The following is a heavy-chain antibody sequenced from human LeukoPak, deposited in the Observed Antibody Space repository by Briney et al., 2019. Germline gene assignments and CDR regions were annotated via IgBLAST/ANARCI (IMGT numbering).Heavy chain of an antibody. CDR1: GFSFSDYY. V-gene: IGHV3-11*01. CDR3: ARGWGTYRPFDY. CDR2: INSSGISI. Sequence: GGTLRLSCAASGFSFSDYYMSWIRQAPGKGLEWVSYINSSGISIYYADSVKGRITVSRDNAKNSLYLQMISLRAEDTAVYFCARGWGTYRPFDYWGQGTLVTVSS. D-gene: IGHD3-16*02. J-gene: IGHJ4*02.